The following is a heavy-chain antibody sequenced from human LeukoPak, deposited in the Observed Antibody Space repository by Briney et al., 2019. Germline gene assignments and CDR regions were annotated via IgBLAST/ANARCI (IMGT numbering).Heavy chain of an antibody. J-gene: IGHJ4*02. V-gene: IGHV4-39*07. CDR2: IYYTGKT. D-gene: IGHD1-26*01. CDR1: GGSISGGDYY. CDR3: ARGSQGYFDY. Sequence: PSETLSLTCTVSGGSISGGDYYWGWIRQPPGKGLEWIGIIYYTGKTYYNPSLKSRVTMSVDTSKNQFSLNLISVTAADTAMYYCARGSQGYFDYWGQGTLVTVSS.